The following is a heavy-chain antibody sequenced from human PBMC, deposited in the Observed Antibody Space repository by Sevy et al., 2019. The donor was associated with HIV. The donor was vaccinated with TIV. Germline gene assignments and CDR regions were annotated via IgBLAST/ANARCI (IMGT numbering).Heavy chain of an antibody. CDR1: GFTFSSYA. Sequence: GGSLRLSCAASGFTFSSYAMSWVRQAPGKGLEWVSAISGSGGSTYYADSVKGRFTISRDNSKNTLYLQMNSLRAEDTAVYYCAKGRGYYDSSGLDYWGQGTLVTVSS. D-gene: IGHD3-22*01. V-gene: IGHV3-23*01. J-gene: IGHJ4*02. CDR2: ISGSGGST. CDR3: AKGRGYYDSSGLDY.